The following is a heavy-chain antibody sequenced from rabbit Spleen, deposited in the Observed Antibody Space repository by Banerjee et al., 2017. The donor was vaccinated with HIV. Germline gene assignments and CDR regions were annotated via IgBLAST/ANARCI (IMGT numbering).Heavy chain of an antibody. J-gene: IGHJ4*01. CDR2: MNTETGEG. CDR3: ARDLTAVIGWNFYL. Sequence: QEQLEESGGGLVKPEGSLTLTCKASGVSFSDKDMMCWVRQAPGKGLEWIACMNTETGEGVYANWAKGRFAISKTPTTTVTLQMTSLTAADTATYFCARDLTAVIGWNFYLWGPGTLVTVS. D-gene: IGHD1-1*01. V-gene: IGHV1S45*01. CDR1: GVSFSDKDM.